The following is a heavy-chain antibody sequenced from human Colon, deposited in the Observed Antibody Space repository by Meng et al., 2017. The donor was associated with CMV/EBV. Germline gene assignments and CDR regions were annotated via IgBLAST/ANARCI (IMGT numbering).Heavy chain of an antibody. CDR2: IWYDGSNK. D-gene: IGHD4-17*01. V-gene: IGHV3-33*06. CDR1: GFTFSSCG. Sequence: GESLKISCAASGFTFSSCGMHWVRQAPGKGLEWVAVIWYDGSNKYYADSVKGRFTISRDNSKNTLYLQMNSLRAEDTAVYYCAKTVTTNYYYGMDVWGQGTTVTVSS. CDR3: AKTVTTNYYYGMDV. J-gene: IGHJ6*02.